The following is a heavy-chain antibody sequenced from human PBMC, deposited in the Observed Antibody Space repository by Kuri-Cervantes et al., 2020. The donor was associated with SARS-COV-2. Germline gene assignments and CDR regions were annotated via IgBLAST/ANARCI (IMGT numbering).Heavy chain of an antibody. CDR1: GFTFDDYA. CDR3: AKDFGTYYDSSGYLKY. J-gene: IGHJ1*01. CDR2: ISWNSGSI. D-gene: IGHD3-22*01. Sequence: SLKISCAASGFTFDDYATHWVRQAPGKGLEWVSGISWNSGSIGYADSVKGRFTISRDNAKNTLYLQMNSLRAEDTAVYYCAKDFGTYYDSSGYLKYWGQGTLVTVSS. V-gene: IGHV3-9*01.